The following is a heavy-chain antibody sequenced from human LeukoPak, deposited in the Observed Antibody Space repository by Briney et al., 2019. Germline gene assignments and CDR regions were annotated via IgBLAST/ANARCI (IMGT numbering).Heavy chain of an antibody. V-gene: IGHV3-30*02. CDR1: GFTFSSYG. Sequence: PGGSLRLSCAASGFTFSSYGMHWVRQAPGKGLEWVAVIWYDGSNKYYADSVKGRFTISRDNSKNTLYLQMNSLRAEDTAVYCCAKGPGDTAMVPAFDYWGQGTLVTVSS. CDR2: IWYDGSNK. J-gene: IGHJ4*02. D-gene: IGHD5-18*01. CDR3: AKGPGDTAMVPAFDY.